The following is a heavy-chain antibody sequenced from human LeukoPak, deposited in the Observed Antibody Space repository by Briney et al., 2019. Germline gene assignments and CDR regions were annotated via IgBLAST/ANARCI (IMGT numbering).Heavy chain of an antibody. J-gene: IGHJ6*02. CDR1: GGSISSYY. V-gene: IGHV4-59*01. CDR2: IYYSGST. CDR3: ARGGRSSSWGARYYGVDV. Sequence: SETLSLTCTVSGGSISSYYWSWIWQPPGKGLEWIGYIYYSGSTNYNPSLKSRVTISVDTSKNQFSLKLSSVTAADTAVYYCARGGRSSSWGARYYGVDVWGQGTTVTVSS. D-gene: IGHD6-6*01.